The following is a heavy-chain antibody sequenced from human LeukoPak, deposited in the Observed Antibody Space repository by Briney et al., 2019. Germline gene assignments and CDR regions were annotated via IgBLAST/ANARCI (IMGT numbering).Heavy chain of an antibody. CDR1: GFSFSSYG. Sequence: EGSLRFSCAASGFSFSSYGMYWVRQAPGKGLEWVAFIRYDGSKKYYADSVKGRFTISRDNAKNSLYLQMNSLRAEDTAVYYCARVYHYYYGSDVWGKGTTVTISS. J-gene: IGHJ6*04. V-gene: IGHV3-30*02. D-gene: IGHD5/OR15-5a*01. CDR2: IRYDGSKK. CDR3: ARVYHYYYGSDV.